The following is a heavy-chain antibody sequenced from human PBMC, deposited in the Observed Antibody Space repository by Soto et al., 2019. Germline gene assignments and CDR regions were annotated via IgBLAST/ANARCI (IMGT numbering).Heavy chain of an antibody. CDR1: GHTFTGHH. V-gene: IGHV1-2*02. CDR3: GLDPTVTGGFYY. D-gene: IGHD4-17*01. J-gene: IGHJ4*02. Sequence: QVQMVQSGAEVKKPGASVKVSCKASGHTFTGHHMHWVRQAPGQGLEWMGLIDLDIGDTKYAQKFQGRITSTSYASINTAYMELRGLRSDDTDVYHCGLDPTVTGGFYYLGQGTLVTVS. CDR2: IDLDIGDT.